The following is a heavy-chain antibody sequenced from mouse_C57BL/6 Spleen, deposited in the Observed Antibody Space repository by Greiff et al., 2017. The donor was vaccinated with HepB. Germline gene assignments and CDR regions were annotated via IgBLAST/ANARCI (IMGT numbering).Heavy chain of an antibody. J-gene: IGHJ1*03. CDR3: ARYKSNYEYFDV. CDR1: GFTFTDYY. CDR2: IRNKANGYTT. Sequence: EVKLMESGGGLVQPGGSLSLSCAASGFTFTDYYMSWVRQPPGKALEWLGFIRNKANGYTTEYSASVKGRFTISRDNSQSILYLQMNALRAEDSATYYCARYKSNYEYFDVWGTGTTVTVSS. D-gene: IGHD2-5*01. V-gene: IGHV7-3*01.